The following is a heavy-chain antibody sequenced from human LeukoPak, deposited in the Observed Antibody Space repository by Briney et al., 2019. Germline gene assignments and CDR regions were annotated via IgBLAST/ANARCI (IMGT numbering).Heavy chain of an antibody. V-gene: IGHV4-30-4*01. Sequence: SQTLSLTCTVCGGSISSDDYYWTWIRQPPGKGLEWIGYIFNSGSTYYNPSLKSRVTISLDTSKNQFSLKLSSMTAADTAVYYCARSLGGYWAFDIWGQGTMVTVSS. CDR3: ARSLGGYWAFDI. CDR1: GGSISSDDYY. J-gene: IGHJ3*02. D-gene: IGHD3-10*01. CDR2: IFNSGST.